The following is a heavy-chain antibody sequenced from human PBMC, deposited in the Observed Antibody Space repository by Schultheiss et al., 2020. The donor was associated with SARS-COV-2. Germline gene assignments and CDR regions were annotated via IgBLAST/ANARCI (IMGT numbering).Heavy chain of an antibody. Sequence: GESLKISCKASGYTFTGYYMHWVRQAPGQGLEWMGWINPNSGGTNYAQKFQGRVTMTEDTSTDTAYMELSRLRSDDTAVYYCARGEVGASGYWGQGTLVTVSS. V-gene: IGHV1-2*02. CDR1: GYTFTGYY. J-gene: IGHJ4*02. CDR2: INPNSGGT. CDR3: ARGEVGASGY. D-gene: IGHD1-26*01.